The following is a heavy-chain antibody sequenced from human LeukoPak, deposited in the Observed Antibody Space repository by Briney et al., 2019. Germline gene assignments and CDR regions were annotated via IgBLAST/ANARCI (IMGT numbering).Heavy chain of an antibody. D-gene: IGHD5-18*01. V-gene: IGHV1-69*06. Sequence: SVKVSCKASGGTFSIYAISWVRQAPGQGLEWMGGIIPIFGTANYAQKFQGRVTITADKSTSTAYMELSSLRSDDTAVYYCARDRVGYSYGPFDYWGQGTLVTVSS. CDR2: IIPIFGTA. CDR3: ARDRVGYSYGPFDY. CDR1: GGTFSIYA. J-gene: IGHJ4*02.